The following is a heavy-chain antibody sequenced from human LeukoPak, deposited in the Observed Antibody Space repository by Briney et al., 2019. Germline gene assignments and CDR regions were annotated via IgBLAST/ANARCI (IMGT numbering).Heavy chain of an antibody. V-gene: IGHV4-30-2*01. D-gene: IGHD6-13*01. Sequence: SQTLSLTCTVSGGSISSGGYYWSWIRQPPGKGLEWIGEINHSGSTNYNPSLKSRVTISVDTSKNQFSLKLSSVTAADTAVYYCARLSWYGGYFDYWGQGTLVTVSS. CDR2: INHSGST. CDR1: GGSISSGGYY. CDR3: ARLSWYGGYFDY. J-gene: IGHJ4*02.